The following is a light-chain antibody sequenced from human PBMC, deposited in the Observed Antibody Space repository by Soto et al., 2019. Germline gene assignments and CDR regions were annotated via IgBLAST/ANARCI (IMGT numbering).Light chain of an antibody. CDR1: QSISSY. V-gene: IGKV1-39*01. J-gene: IGKJ4*01. CDR2: AAS. CDR3: QQSYSTPLT. Sequence: DIQMTQSPSSLSASVGDRVTITCRASQSISSYLNWYQQKPGKAPKLLIYAASSLQSGVPSRFSGSGSGTDFTLTISSLQPKDFATYYCQQSYSTPLTFGGGTRWIS.